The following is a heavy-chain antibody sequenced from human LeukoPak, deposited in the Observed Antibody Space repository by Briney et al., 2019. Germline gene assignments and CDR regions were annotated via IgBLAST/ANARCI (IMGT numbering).Heavy chain of an antibody. Sequence: SETLSLTCTVSGGSISSSSYYWGWIRQPPGKGLEWIVSIYYSGSTYYNPSLKSRVTISVDTSKNQFSLKLSSVTAADTAVYYCARAHNPDYDFWSGYYAFDIWGQGTMVTVSS. D-gene: IGHD3-3*01. CDR3: ARAHNPDYDFWSGYYAFDI. CDR2: IYYSGST. J-gene: IGHJ3*02. CDR1: GGSISSSSYY. V-gene: IGHV4-39*07.